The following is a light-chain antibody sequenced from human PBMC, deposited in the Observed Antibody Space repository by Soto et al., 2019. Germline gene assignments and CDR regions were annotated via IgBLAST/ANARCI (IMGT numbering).Light chain of an antibody. CDR3: NSYRSSNNLEGV. V-gene: IGLV2-14*01. CDR1: SSDVGGDNY. J-gene: IGLJ3*02. Sequence: QSALTQPASVSGSPGQSITISCTGTSSDVGGDNYVSWYQQHPGKAPKLIIYEVTNRPSGVSNRFSGSKSGNTASLTISGLQAEDEATYYCNSYRSSNNLEGVFGGGTKVTVL. CDR2: EVT.